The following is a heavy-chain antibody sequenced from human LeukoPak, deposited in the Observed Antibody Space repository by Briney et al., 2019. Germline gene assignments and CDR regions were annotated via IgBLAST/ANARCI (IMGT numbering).Heavy chain of an antibody. Sequence: PGGSLRLSCAASGFSFSSYEMNWVGQAPGKGLEWVSHISSGGNTEYYVDSVRGRFTMSRDNAKSLLFPQMNSLRPEDTAVYYCARDTVNGPYVISLDYWGQGALVTVSS. D-gene: IGHD2-8*01. CDR1: GFSFSSYE. V-gene: IGHV3-48*03. J-gene: IGHJ4*02. CDR3: ARDTVNGPYVISLDY. CDR2: ISSGGNTE.